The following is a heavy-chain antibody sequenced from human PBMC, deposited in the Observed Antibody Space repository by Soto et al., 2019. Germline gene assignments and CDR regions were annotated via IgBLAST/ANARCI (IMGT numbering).Heavy chain of an antibody. Sequence: ASVKVSCKVSGYTLTELSIHWVRQAPGKGLEWMGGFDPEDGETIYAQKFQGRVTMTEDTSTDTAYMELSSLRSEDKAVYCCETDPIAAAGTNSYGLDFLGQVTTVTVS. D-gene: IGHD6-13*01. CDR1: GYTLTELS. CDR2: FDPEDGET. CDR3: ETDPIAAAGTNSYGLDF. V-gene: IGHV1-24*01. J-gene: IGHJ6*02.